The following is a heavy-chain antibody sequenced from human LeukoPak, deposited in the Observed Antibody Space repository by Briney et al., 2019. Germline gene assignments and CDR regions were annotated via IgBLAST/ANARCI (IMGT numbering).Heavy chain of an antibody. CDR1: GFTVSSNE. Sequence: PGGSLRLSCAASGFTVSSNEMSWVRQAAGKGLEWVSSIYRGGNTYYADSVKGRFTISRGNSKNTIYLEMNSLGVEDTAIYYCARHRYISTRDFEYWGQGTLVTVSS. CDR2: IYRGGNT. V-gene: IGHV3-53*01. CDR3: ARHRYISTRDFEY. J-gene: IGHJ4*02. D-gene: IGHD1-14*01.